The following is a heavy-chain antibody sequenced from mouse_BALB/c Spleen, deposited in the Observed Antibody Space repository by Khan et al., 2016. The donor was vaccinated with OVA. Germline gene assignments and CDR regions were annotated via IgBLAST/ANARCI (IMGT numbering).Heavy chain of an antibody. CDR1: GYNIKDIY. J-gene: IGHJ2*01. V-gene: IGHV14-3*02. CDR3: RISTINA. Sequence: LLPPSGAELVKPAASLKLSCTASGYNIKDIYIHWVKQRPEKGLERIRRTDPANGNTKYDPKFQGKATITADTSSNTAYLQLSSLTSEDTAVYYCRISTINAWGQGTTLTVAS. CDR2: TDPANGNT.